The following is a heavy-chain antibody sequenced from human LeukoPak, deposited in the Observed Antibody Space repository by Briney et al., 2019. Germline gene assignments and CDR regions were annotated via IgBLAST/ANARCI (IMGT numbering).Heavy chain of an antibody. CDR3: AKEELYYYDSSGYSN. CDR1: GFTFSSYA. D-gene: IGHD3-22*01. Sequence: TGGSLRLXCAASGFTFSSYAMSWVRQAPGKGLEWVSGISGSGGSTYYADSVKGRFTISRDNSENTLYLQMNSLRAEDTAVYYCAKEELYYYDSSGYSNWGQGTLVTVSS. J-gene: IGHJ4*02. CDR2: ISGSGGST. V-gene: IGHV3-23*01.